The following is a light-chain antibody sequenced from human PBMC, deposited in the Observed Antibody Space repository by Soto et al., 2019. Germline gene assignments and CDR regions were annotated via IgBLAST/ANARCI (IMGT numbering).Light chain of an antibody. CDR2: KAS. CDR3: QQYYSFPPT. J-gene: IGKJ1*01. V-gene: IGKV1-5*03. Sequence: DIQMTQSPSTLSASVGDRVTITCRASQSISNWLAWYQQKPGKAPKLLIYKASSLERGVPSRFSGSGSGTEFTLTISSLQPDDFATYYCQQYYSFPPTFGQGTKVEIK. CDR1: QSISNW.